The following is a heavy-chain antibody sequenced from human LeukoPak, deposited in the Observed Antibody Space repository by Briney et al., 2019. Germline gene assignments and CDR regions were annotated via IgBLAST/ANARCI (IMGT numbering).Heavy chain of an antibody. CDR1: GYTFTGYY. V-gene: IGHV1-2*06. D-gene: IGHD6-6*01. J-gene: IGHJ4*02. Sequence: GASVKVSCKASGYTFTGYYMHWVRQAPGQGLEWMGRINPNSGGTNYAQKFQGRVTMTRDTSISTAYMELGRLRSDDTAVYYCAKGGTAREYYFDYWGQGTLVTVSS. CDR2: INPNSGGT. CDR3: AKGGTAREYYFDY.